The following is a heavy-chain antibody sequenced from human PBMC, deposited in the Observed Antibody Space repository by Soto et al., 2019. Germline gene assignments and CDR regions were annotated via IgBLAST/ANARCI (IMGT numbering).Heavy chain of an antibody. CDR3: AAAGSLYFYYSMDV. D-gene: IGHD6-13*01. V-gene: IGHV4-59*08. CDR1: GGSITGYS. CDR2: VYDSGLT. J-gene: IGHJ6*03. Sequence: QVQLQESGPGLVKPSETLSLTCTVSGGSITGYSWSWIRQPPGKGLEWLGYVYDSGLTNYNPSLKSRVSMALNMSKNQFSLQLSSLTAADTAVYYCAAAGSLYFYYSMDVWGKGTTVTVSS.